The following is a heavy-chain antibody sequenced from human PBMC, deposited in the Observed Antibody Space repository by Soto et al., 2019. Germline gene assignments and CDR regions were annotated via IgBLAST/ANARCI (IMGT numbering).Heavy chain of an antibody. Sequence: GASVKVSCKASGYRFTAYYMYWVRQAPGQGLEWMGWIKPSSGGTKYAQKFQGRVTMARDTSISTAYMELSRLRSDDTAVYYCARADFDVLTGYYTSSYYFDYWGQGTLVTVS. CDR2: IKPSSGGT. J-gene: IGHJ4*02. D-gene: IGHD3-9*01. CDR1: GYRFTAYY. V-gene: IGHV1-2*02. CDR3: ARADFDVLTGYYTSSYYFDY.